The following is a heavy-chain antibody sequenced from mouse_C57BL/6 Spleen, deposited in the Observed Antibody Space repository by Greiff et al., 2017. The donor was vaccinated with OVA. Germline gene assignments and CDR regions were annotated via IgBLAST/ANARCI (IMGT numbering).Heavy chain of an antibody. V-gene: IGHV1-76*01. Sequence: QVQLQQSGAELVRPGASVKLSCKASGYTFTDYYINWVKQRPGQGLEWIARIYPGSGNTYYNEKFKGKATLTAEKSSSTAYMQLSSLTSEDSAVYFCARGGDGPWFAYWGQGTLVTVSA. J-gene: IGHJ3*01. CDR1: GYTFTDYY. D-gene: IGHD2-3*01. CDR2: IYPGSGNT. CDR3: ARGGDGPWFAY.